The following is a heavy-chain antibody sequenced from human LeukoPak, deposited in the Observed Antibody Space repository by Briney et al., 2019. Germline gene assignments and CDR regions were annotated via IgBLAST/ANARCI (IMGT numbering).Heavy chain of an antibody. D-gene: IGHD5-24*01. CDR1: GGSFSGYY. Sequence: PSETLSLTCAVYGGSFSGYYWSWIRQPPGKGLEWIGEINHSGSTNYNPSLKSRVTISVDTSKNQFSLKLSSVTAADTAVYYCARGDGYNFGYNWFDPWGQGTLVTVSS. V-gene: IGHV4-34*01. J-gene: IGHJ5*02. CDR2: INHSGST. CDR3: ARGDGYNFGYNWFDP.